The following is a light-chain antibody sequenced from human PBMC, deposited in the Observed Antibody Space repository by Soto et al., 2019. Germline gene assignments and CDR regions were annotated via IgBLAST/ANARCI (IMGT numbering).Light chain of an antibody. V-gene: IGLV2-14*01. CDR2: DVS. Sequence: QSALTQPASVSGSPGQSITISCTGTSSDVGGYNYVSWYQQHPGKAPKLMIYDVSNRPSGVSDRFSGSKSGNTASLTISGLQAEDEADYYCSSYTSSRHHVVFGGGTKLTVL. J-gene: IGLJ2*01. CDR3: SSYTSSRHHVV. CDR1: SSDVGGYNY.